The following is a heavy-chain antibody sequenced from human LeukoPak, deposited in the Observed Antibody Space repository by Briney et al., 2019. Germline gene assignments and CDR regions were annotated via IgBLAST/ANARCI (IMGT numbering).Heavy chain of an antibody. CDR3: VRGQYYYGSSFDAFDI. D-gene: IGHD3-22*01. Sequence: SETLSLTCSVSGGSISSHYWSWIRQPAGKGLEWIGRMFSSENTIYNPSLKSRVTTSVDTSKNQFSLKLSSVTAADTAVYYCVRGQYYYGSSFDAFDIWGQGTMVTVSS. V-gene: IGHV4-4*07. CDR1: GGSISSHY. J-gene: IGHJ3*02. CDR2: MFSSENT.